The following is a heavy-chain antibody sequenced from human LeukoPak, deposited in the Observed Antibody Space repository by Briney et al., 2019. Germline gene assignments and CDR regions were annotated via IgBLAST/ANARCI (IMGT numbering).Heavy chain of an antibody. CDR3: ARDPLSRIAARLTHFDY. CDR2: IWYDGSNK. J-gene: IGHJ4*02. V-gene: IGHV3-33*01. Sequence: GSLRLSCAASGFTFSSYGMHWVRQAPGKGLEWVAVIWYDGSNKYYADSVKGRFTISRDNSKNTLYLQMNSLRAEDTAVYYCARDPLSRIAARLTHFDYWGQGTLVTVSS. CDR1: GFTFSSYG. D-gene: IGHD6-6*01.